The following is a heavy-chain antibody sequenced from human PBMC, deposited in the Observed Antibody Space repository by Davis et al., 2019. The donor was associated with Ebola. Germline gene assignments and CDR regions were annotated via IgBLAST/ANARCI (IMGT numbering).Heavy chain of an antibody. CDR1: GYTFTTYG. J-gene: IGHJ4*02. V-gene: IGHV1-8*01. Sequence: ASVKVSCKASGYTFTTYGINWVRQATGQGLEWMGWVNPNSGNTGYAQKFRGRVTMTRNTSINTAYMELSSLTSADTAVYYCVRGWGNSLGNDFWGQGTLVTVSS. CDR2: VNPNSGNT. D-gene: IGHD4-23*01. CDR3: VRGWGNSLGNDF.